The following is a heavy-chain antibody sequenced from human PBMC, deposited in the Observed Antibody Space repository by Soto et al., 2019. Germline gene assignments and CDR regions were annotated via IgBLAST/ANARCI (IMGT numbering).Heavy chain of an antibody. CDR2: IYYSGST. CDR3: AGAPYYYDSSGYYAFDY. J-gene: IGHJ4*02. CDR1: GCSISSGDYC. V-gene: IGHV4-30-4*01. D-gene: IGHD3-22*01. Sequence: PSETRSRAGPVSGCSISSGDYCWSWIRQPPGKGLEWIGYIYYSGSTYYNPSLKSRVTISVDTSMNQFSLKLSSVTAADTAVYYCAGAPYYYDSSGYYAFDYWGQGTLVTASS.